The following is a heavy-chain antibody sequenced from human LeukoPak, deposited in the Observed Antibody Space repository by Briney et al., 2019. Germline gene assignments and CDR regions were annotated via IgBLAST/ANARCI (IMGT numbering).Heavy chain of an antibody. J-gene: IGHJ6*02. CDR1: GGSVSSGTYY. CDR2: IYYSGST. V-gene: IGHV4-61*01. Sequence: SETLSLTCTVSGGSVSSGTYYWSWIRQPPGKGLEWIGYIYYSGSTNYNPSLKSRVTISVDTSKNQFSLKLSSVTAADTAVYYCARADIVVVPAAMGGYYYYGMDVWGQGTTVTVSS. D-gene: IGHD2-2*01. CDR3: ARADIVVVPAAMGGYYYYGMDV.